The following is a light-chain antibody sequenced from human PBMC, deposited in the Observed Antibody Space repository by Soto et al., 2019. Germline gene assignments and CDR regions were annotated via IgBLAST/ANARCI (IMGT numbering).Light chain of an antibody. Sequence: EIVMTQSPVTLSVSPGESATLSCRASQSINSNLAWYQQKPGQAPSLLIYGAFTRATGIPARFSGTGSGTEFTLTISSLQSEDFALYYCQQYNDWPLTFGQGTKVDIK. J-gene: IGKJ1*01. CDR1: QSINSN. V-gene: IGKV3-15*01. CDR2: GAF. CDR3: QQYNDWPLT.